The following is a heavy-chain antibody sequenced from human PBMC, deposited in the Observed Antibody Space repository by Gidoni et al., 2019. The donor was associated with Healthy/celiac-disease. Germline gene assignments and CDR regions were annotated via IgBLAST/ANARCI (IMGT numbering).Heavy chain of an antibody. Sequence: QLQLQESGPGLVKPSETLSLTCTVSGGSIRSSSYYWGWIRQPPGKGLEWIGSIYYSGSTYYNPSLKSRVTISVDTSKNQFSLKLSSVTAADTAVYYCARLPSGSYDAFDIWGQGTMVTVSS. J-gene: IGHJ3*02. CDR1: GGSIRSSSYY. CDR2: IYYSGST. V-gene: IGHV4-39*01. D-gene: IGHD1-26*01. CDR3: ARLPSGSYDAFDI.